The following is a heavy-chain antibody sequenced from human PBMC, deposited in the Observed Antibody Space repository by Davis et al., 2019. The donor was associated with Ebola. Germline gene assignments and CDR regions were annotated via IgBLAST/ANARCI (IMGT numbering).Heavy chain of an antibody. V-gene: IGHV1-8*01. CDR1: GYTFTNYD. J-gene: IGHJ4*02. CDR3: ARSYYDFWSGYSSFDY. CDR2: MNPNSGNT. D-gene: IGHD3-3*01. Sequence: AASVKVSCKASGYTFTNYDVEWVRQATGQGLEWMGWMNPNSGNTGYAQKFQGRVTMTRSTSINTAYMELSSLRSEDSAVYYCARSYYDFWSGYSSFDYWGQGTLVTVSS.